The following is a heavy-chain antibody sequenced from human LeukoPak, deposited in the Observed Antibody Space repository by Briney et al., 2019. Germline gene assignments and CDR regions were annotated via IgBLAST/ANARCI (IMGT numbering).Heavy chain of an antibody. CDR2: ISGSGGRT. CDR3: ARDTDGDYNFDY. J-gene: IGHJ4*02. V-gene: IGHV3-23*01. CDR1: GFTFSSYA. D-gene: IGHD4-17*01. Sequence: GGSLRLSCAASGFTFSSYAMSWVRQAPGKGLEWVSAISGSGGRTYYADSVKGRFTISRDNSENTLYVQMNSLRAEDAAVYYCARDTDGDYNFDYWGQGTLVTVSS.